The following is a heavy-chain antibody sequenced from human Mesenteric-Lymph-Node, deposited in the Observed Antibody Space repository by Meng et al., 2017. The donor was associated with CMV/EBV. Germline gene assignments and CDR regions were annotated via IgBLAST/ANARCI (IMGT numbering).Heavy chain of an antibody. CDR2: ITTYNGNT. CDR1: GYTFTSYG. D-gene: IGHD6-13*01. J-gene: IGHJ4*02. V-gene: IGHV1-18*01. CDR3: ARDHRPYSSNNPVDY. Sequence: ASVKVSCKASGYTFTSYGISWVRQAPGQGLEWMGGITTYNGNTNYAQKLQGRVTMTTDTSTSTAYMELRSLRSDDTALYYRARDHRPYSSNNPVDYWGQGTLVTVSS.